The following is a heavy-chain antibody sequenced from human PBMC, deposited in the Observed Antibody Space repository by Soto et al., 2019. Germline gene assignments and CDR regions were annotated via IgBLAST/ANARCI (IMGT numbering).Heavy chain of an antibody. V-gene: IGHV1-24*01. CDR3: ATNPSHYDFWSGYQKRNWFDP. D-gene: IGHD3-3*01. J-gene: IGHJ5*02. CDR1: GYTLTELS. Sequence: GASVKVSCKVSGYTLTELSMHWVRQAPGKGLEWMGGFDPEDGETIYAQKFQGRVTMTEDTSTDTAYMELSSLRSEDTAVYYCATNPSHYDFWSGYQKRNWFDPWGQGTLVTVSS. CDR2: FDPEDGET.